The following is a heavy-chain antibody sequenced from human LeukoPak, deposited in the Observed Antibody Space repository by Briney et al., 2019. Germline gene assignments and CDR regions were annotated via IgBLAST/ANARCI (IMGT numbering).Heavy chain of an antibody. V-gene: IGHV3-30*18. D-gene: IGHD3-16*02. CDR1: GFTFSSYG. CDR3: AKAMKAFGGVIVNGYGMDV. J-gene: IGHJ6*02. Sequence: PGGSLRLPCAASGFTFSSYGMHWVRQAPGKGLEWVAVISYDGSNKYYADSVKGRFTISRDNSKNTLYLQMNSLRAEDTAVYYCAKAMKAFGGVIVNGYGMDVWGQGTTVTVSS. CDR2: ISYDGSNK.